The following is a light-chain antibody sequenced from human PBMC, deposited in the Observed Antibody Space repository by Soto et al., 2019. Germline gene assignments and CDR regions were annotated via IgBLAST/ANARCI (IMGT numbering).Light chain of an antibody. CDR1: QSVLNNY. Sequence: EIVLTQSPGTLSLSPGERATLSCRASQSVLNNYLAWYQQKPGQAPRLLTFGASSRATGIPDRFGGSGSGTDFTLTISRLEPEDFAVYYCQQYGSSPRTFGQGTKVEIK. J-gene: IGKJ1*01. CDR3: QQYGSSPRT. CDR2: GAS. V-gene: IGKV3-20*01.